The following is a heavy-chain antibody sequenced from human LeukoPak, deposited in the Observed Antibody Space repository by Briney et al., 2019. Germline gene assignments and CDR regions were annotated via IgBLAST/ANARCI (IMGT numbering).Heavy chain of an antibody. Sequence: ASVKVSCKASGYTFTGYFMHWVRQAPGQGLEWMGWINPNSGGTNYAQKFQGRVTMTRDTSISTAYMELSRLRSDDTAVYYCASSIVYCSSTSCYFNWGQGTLVTVSS. V-gene: IGHV1-2*02. CDR1: GYTFTGYF. CDR3: ASSIVYCSSTSCYFN. J-gene: IGHJ4*02. CDR2: INPNSGGT. D-gene: IGHD2-2*01.